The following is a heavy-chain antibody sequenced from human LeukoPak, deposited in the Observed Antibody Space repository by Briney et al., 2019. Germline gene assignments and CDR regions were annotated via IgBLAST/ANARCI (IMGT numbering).Heavy chain of an antibody. J-gene: IGHJ4*02. D-gene: IGHD3-10*01. V-gene: IGHV4-4*02. Sequence: PXGTLSLTCAVSGGSISSGGYWSWVRQPPGKGLEWIGQIYISGSTNYNPSLDSRVTMSLDKSRNQLSLRLKSMTAADTAVYYCTRHGSYSHGFWGQGALVTVAS. CDR3: TRHGSYSHGF. CDR1: GGSISSGGY. CDR2: IYISGST.